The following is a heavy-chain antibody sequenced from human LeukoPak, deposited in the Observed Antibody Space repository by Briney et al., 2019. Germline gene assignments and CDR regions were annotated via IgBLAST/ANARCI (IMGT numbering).Heavy chain of an antibody. J-gene: IGHJ4*02. CDR1: GFTFSRYW. D-gene: IGHD3-3*01. CDR2: VNTGGIST. CDR3: ARERQNKDVWSGGDY. Sequence: GGSLRLSCAASGFTFSRYWMHWVRQAPGKGLVWVSRVNTGGISTNYADSVKGRFTISRDNAKNSLYLQMNTLRPEDTAVYYCARERQNKDVWSGGDYWGQGTLVTVSS. V-gene: IGHV3-74*01.